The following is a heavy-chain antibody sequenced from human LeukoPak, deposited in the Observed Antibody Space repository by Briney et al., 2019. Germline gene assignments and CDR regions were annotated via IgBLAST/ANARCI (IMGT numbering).Heavy chain of an antibody. CDR3: ARWITVTNDAFDI. V-gene: IGHV4-4*07. D-gene: IGHD4-17*01. J-gene: IGHJ3*02. Sequence: PSETLSLTCNVSGGSISSYYWSWIRQPAGKGLEWIGRAYASGSTNYNPSLKSRVTMSLDTSKNQFSLRLTSVTAADTAVYYCARWITVTNDAFDIWGQGTMVTVSS. CDR2: AYASGST. CDR1: GGSISSYY.